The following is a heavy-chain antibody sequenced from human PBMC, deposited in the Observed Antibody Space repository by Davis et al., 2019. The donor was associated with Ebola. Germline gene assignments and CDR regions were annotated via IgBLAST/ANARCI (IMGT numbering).Heavy chain of an antibody. CDR2: ISGSGGST. CDR1: GFTFSSYA. CDR3: ARGGSFDP. D-gene: IGHD2-15*01. J-gene: IGHJ5*02. V-gene: IGHV3-23*01. Sequence: GESLKISCAASGFTFSSYAMSWVRQAPGKGLEWVSAISGSGGSTYYADSVKGRFTISRDNAKNSLYLQMNSLRAEDTAVYTCARGGSFDPWGQGTLVIVSS.